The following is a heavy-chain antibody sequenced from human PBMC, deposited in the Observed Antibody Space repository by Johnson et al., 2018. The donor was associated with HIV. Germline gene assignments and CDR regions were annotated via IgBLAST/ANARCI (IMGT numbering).Heavy chain of an antibody. CDR2: ISYDGSNK. J-gene: IGHJ3*02. CDR1: GFTFSNYA. CDR3: ARGSLMSQWRRGDDAFDI. V-gene: IGHV3-30*04. Sequence: QVQLVESGGGVVQPGRSLRLSCAASGFTFSNYAMHWVRQAPGKGLEWVAVISYDGSNKYYADSVKGRFTISRDNAKNSLYLQMNSLRAEDTAVYYCARGSLMSQWRRGDDAFDIWGQGTIVTVSS. D-gene: IGHD6-19*01.